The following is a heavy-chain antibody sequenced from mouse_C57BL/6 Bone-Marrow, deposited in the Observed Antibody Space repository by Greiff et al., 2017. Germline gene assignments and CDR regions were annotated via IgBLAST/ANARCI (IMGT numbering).Heavy chain of an antibody. Sequence: QVQLKQSVPGLVAPSQSLSITCTVSGFSLTSYGVHWVRQPPGKGLEWLGVIWAGGSTNYNSALMSRLSISKDNSKSQVFLKMNSLQTDDTAMYYCARNLYYYGSSLYYYAMDYWGQGTSVTVSS. V-gene: IGHV2-9*02. CDR2: IWAGGST. D-gene: IGHD1-1*01. J-gene: IGHJ4*01. CDR3: ARNLYYYGSSLYYYAMDY. CDR1: GFSLTSYG.